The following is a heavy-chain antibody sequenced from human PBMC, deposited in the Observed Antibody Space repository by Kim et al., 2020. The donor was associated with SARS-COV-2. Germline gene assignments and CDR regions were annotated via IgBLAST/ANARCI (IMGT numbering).Heavy chain of an antibody. Sequence: SETLSLTCTVSGGSISSYYWSWIRQPPGKGLEWIGYIYYSGSTNYNLSLKIRVTISVDTSKNQFSLKLSSVTAADTAAYYCARLHVLRYFDWPYYMDVWG. D-gene: IGHD3-9*01. J-gene: IGHJ6*03. CDR2: IYYSGST. CDR3: ARLHVLRYFDWPYYMDV. CDR1: GGSISSYY. V-gene: IGHV4-59*08.